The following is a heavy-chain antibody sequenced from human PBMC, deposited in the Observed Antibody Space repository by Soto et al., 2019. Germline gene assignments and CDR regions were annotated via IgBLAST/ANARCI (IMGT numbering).Heavy chain of an antibody. Sequence: SVSNAWMNWVRQAQGKGLEWVGRIKSKTDGGTTDYAAPVKGRFTISRDESKNTLYLQMNSLKTEDTAVYYCTTDPTNTMIAEYYFDYWGQGTLVTVSS. D-gene: IGHD3-22*01. CDR3: TTDPTNTMIAEYYFDY. J-gene: IGHJ4*02. CDR1: SVSNAW. CDR2: IKSKTDGGTT. V-gene: IGHV3-15*07.